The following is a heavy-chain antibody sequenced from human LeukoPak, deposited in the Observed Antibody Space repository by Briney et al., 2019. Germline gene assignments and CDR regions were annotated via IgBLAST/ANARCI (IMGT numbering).Heavy chain of an antibody. V-gene: IGHV4-38-2*02. CDR2: IYHSGST. D-gene: IGHD3-10*01. CDR1: GYSISSGYY. CDR3: ARDRGYYYSSGSLIRRSFFDY. J-gene: IGHJ4*02. Sequence: SETLSLTCTVSGYSISSGYYWGWIRQPPGKGLEWIGSIYHSGSTHYNPSLKSRVTISVDTSKNQFSLKLSSVTAADTAVYYCARDRGYYYSSGSLIRRSFFDYWGQGTLVTVSS.